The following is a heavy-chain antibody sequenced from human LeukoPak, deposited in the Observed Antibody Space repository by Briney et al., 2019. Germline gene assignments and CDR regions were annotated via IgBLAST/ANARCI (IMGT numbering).Heavy chain of an antibody. CDR1: GFRVTNDY. CDR3: ATDIRSSPLGF. V-gene: IGHV3-66*01. CDR2: IYAGGST. J-gene: IGHJ4*01. D-gene: IGHD3-9*01. Sequence: PGGSLRLSCAVSGFRVTNDYMNWVRQAPGKGLEWVSIIYAGGSTDYADSVKGRFTISRDSSNNTLFLQMSNLRADDSGLYYCATDIRSSPLGFWGHGTLVTVSS.